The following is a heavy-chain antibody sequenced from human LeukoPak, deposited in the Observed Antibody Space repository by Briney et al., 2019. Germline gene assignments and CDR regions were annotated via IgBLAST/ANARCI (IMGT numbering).Heavy chain of an antibody. CDR2: INPNSGGT. J-gene: IGHJ4*02. CDR1: GYTFTDYY. CDR3: ARANFLYCSSTSCLFDY. Sequence: GASVKVSCKASGYTFTDYYMHWVRLAPGQGLEWMGWINPNSGGTNYVQKFQGWVTMTRDTSIYTAYMELSRLTSDDTAVYYCARANFLYCSSTSCLFDYWGQGTLVTVSS. V-gene: IGHV1-2*04. D-gene: IGHD2-2*01.